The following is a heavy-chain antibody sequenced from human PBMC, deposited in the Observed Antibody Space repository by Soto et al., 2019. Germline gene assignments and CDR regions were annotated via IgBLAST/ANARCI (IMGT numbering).Heavy chain of an antibody. J-gene: IGHJ4*02. D-gene: IGHD5-12*01. CDR2: IYPGDSET. CDR3: ARLVGAYDSYFDH. CDR1: GNDFSRTW. Sequence: GESLTISCTSAGNDFSRTWIGWVRQLPGKGLDWLGIIYPGDSETRYSPSFRGQVTSSVDMSISTAYLQWSSLKTSDIAIYYCARLVGAYDSYFDHWGQGTRVTSPQ. V-gene: IGHV5-51*01.